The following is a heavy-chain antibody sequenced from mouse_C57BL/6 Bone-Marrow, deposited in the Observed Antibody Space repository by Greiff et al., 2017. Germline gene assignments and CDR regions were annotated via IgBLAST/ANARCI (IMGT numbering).Heavy chain of an antibody. CDR2: INPYNGGT. CDR3: ARGLGPY. CDR1: GYTFTDYY. J-gene: IGHJ2*01. Sequence: EVQLVESGPVLVKPGASVKMSCKASGYTFTDYYMNWVKQSHGKSLEWIGVINPYNGGTSYNQKFKGKATLTVDKSSSTAYMELNSLTSEDSAVYYCARGLGPYWGQGTTLTVSS. D-gene: IGHD2-13*01. V-gene: IGHV1-19*01.